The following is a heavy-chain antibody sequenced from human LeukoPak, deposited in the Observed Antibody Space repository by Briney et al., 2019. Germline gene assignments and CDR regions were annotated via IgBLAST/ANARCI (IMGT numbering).Heavy chain of an antibody. Sequence: PGGSLRLSCAASGFTFSSYWVSWVRQAPGKGLEWVANIKQDGSEKYYVDSVKGRFTISRDNAKNSLYQQMNSLRAEDTAVYYCARDDEGSRLNYYGSGSYYRGHYYYYYYMDVWGKGTTVTVSS. CDR3: ARDDEGSRLNYYGSGSYYRGHYYYYYYMDV. J-gene: IGHJ6*03. V-gene: IGHV3-7*01. CDR1: GFTFSSYW. CDR2: IKQDGSEK. D-gene: IGHD3-10*01.